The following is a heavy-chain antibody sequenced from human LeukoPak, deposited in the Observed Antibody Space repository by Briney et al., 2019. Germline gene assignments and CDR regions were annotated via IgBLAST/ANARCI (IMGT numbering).Heavy chain of an antibody. CDR2: MNPNSGNT. Sequence: ASVKVSCKASGYTFTSYDINWVRQATGQGLEWLGWMNPNSGNTGYAQKFQGRVTITRNTSISTAYMELSSLRSEDTAVYYCARDNLAVAGMGNDAFDIWGQGTMVTVSS. D-gene: IGHD6-19*01. V-gene: IGHV1-8*03. CDR1: GYTFTSYD. J-gene: IGHJ3*02. CDR3: ARDNLAVAGMGNDAFDI.